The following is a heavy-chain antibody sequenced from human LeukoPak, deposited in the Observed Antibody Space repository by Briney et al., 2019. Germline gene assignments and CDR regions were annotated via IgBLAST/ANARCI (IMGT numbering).Heavy chain of an antibody. V-gene: IGHV4-34*01. CDR2: IYHSGST. Sequence: KPSETLSLTCAVYGGSFSGYYWSWIRQPPGKGLEWIGEIYHSGSTNYNPSLKSRVTISVDTSKNQFSLKLSSVTAADTAVYYCARGLRTYYYDSSGYYNWFDPWGQGTLVTVSS. D-gene: IGHD3-22*01. J-gene: IGHJ5*02. CDR3: ARGLRTYYYDSSGYYNWFDP. CDR1: GGSFSGYY.